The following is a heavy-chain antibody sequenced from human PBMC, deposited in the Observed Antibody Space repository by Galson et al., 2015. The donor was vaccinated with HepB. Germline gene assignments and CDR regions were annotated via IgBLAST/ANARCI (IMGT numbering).Heavy chain of an antibody. V-gene: IGHV1-2*04. Sequence: SVKVSCKASGYTFTGYYMHWVRQAPGQGLEWMGWINPNSGGTNYAQKFQGWVTMTRDTSISTAYMELSRLRSDDTAVYYCARARGDSSGWYSPDWYFDLWGRGTLVTVSS. J-gene: IGHJ2*01. CDR3: ARARGDSSGWYSPDWYFDL. CDR1: GYTFTGYY. D-gene: IGHD6-19*01. CDR2: INPNSGGT.